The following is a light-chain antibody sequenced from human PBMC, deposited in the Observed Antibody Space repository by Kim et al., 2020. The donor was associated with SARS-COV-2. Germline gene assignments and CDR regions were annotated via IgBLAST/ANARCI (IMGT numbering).Light chain of an antibody. CDR3: QQYSNWPSIT. Sequence: SPGERTPLSCSASQSVSSNLAWYQQKPGQAPRLLIYGASTRATGIPARFSGSESGTEFTLTISSLQSEDFAVYYCQQYSNWPSITFGQGTRLEIK. CDR1: QSVSSN. CDR2: GAS. V-gene: IGKV3D-15*01. J-gene: IGKJ5*01.